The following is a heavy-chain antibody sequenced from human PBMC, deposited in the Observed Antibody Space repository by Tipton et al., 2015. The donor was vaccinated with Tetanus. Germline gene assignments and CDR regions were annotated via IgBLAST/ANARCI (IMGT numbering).Heavy chain of an antibody. D-gene: IGHD2-2*01. V-gene: IGHV5-51*01. CDR3: AVSFSTRTPIAKYYFDY. Sequence: VQLVQSGAEVKKPGESLKISCKGSGYSFTSYWIGWVRQMPGKGLEWMGIIYPGDSDTRYSPSFQGQVTISADKSISTAYLQWSSLKASDTAMYYCAVSFSTRTPIAKYYFDYWGQGTLVTVSS. J-gene: IGHJ4*02. CDR2: IYPGDSDT. CDR1: GYSFTSYW.